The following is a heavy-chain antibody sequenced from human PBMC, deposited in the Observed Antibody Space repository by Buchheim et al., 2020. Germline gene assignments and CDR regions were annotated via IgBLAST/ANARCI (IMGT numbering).Heavy chain of an antibody. CDR1: GFTFSGYE. Sequence: EVFLVESGGGLVQPGGSLRLSCAASGFTFSGYEMNWVRQVPGKGLECIAYISESGGSTSYVDSVRGRFTISRDNAKNSLYLQMNSLRVEDTAVYYCATDPHYPSGSYWGRGTL. CDR3: ATDPHYPSGSY. CDR2: ISESGGST. J-gene: IGHJ1*01. V-gene: IGHV3-48*03. D-gene: IGHD3-10*01.